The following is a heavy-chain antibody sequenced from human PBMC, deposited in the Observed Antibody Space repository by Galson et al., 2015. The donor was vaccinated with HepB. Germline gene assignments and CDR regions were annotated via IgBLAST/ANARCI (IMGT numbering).Heavy chain of an antibody. D-gene: IGHD3-10*01. CDR1: GFSLSTYG. Sequence: SLRLSCAASGFSLSTYGMHWVRQAPGKGLEWVAIIWYDGSNLYYGDSVKGRFTISRDTSKNTLYLQMNSLRAEDTAIYYCARDLSPTVVRGVMGDGMDVWGQGTTVTVSS. CDR3: ARDLSPTVVRGVMGDGMDV. V-gene: IGHV3-33*08. CDR2: IWYDGSNL. J-gene: IGHJ6*02.